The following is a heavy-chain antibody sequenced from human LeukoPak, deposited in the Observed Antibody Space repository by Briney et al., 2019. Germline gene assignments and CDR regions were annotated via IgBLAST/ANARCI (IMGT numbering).Heavy chain of an antibody. J-gene: IGHJ4*02. CDR2: ISSSGSLI. CDR1: GFTFSSYE. Sequence: GGSLRLSCAASGFTFSSYEMNWVRQAPGKGLEWVSYISSSGSLIYYADSVKGRFTISRDNAKNSLYLQMNSLRAEDTAVYYCARDNGMSAYWGQGALVTVSS. V-gene: IGHV3-48*03. D-gene: IGHD2-8*01. CDR3: ARDNGMSAY.